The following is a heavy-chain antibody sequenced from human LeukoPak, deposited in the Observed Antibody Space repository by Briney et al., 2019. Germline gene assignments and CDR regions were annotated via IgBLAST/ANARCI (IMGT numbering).Heavy chain of an antibody. CDR2: IVVGSGNT. CDR3: AAGTMGRYYYYGMDV. CDR1: GFTFTSSA. J-gene: IGHJ6*02. V-gene: IGHV1-58*02. Sequence: SVKVSCKASGFTFTSSAMQWVRQARGQRLEWIGWIVVGSGNTNYAQKFQERVTITRDMSTGTAYMELSSLRSEDTAVYYCAAGTMGRYYYYGMDVWGQGTTVTVSS. D-gene: IGHD3-10*01.